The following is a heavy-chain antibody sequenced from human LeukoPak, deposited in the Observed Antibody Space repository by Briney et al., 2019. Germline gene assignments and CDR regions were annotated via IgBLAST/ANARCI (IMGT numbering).Heavy chain of an antibody. D-gene: IGHD6-19*01. V-gene: IGHV3-21*01. Sequence: GGSLRLSCAASGFTFSSYSMNWVRQAPGKGLEWVSSISSSSSYIYYADSVKGRFTISRDNAKNSLYLQMNSLRAEDAAVYYCARKNVLAVAGTGPYYYYMDVWGKGTTVTVSS. CDR3: ARKNVLAVAGTGPYYYYMDV. CDR1: GFTFSSYS. J-gene: IGHJ6*03. CDR2: ISSSSSYI.